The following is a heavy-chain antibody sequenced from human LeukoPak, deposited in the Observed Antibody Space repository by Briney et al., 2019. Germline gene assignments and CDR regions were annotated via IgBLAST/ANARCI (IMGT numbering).Heavy chain of an antibody. V-gene: IGHV3-66*04. CDR1: GFTVSSSY. CDR2: IYSGGST. Sequence: GGSLRLSCAASGFTVSSSYMSWVRQAPGKGLEWVSVIYSGGSTYFADSVKGRFTISRDNSKNTLYLQMNSLRAEDTSVYYCARLYGDYEDWFDPWGQGTLVTVSS. J-gene: IGHJ5*02. CDR3: ARLYGDYEDWFDP. D-gene: IGHD4-17*01.